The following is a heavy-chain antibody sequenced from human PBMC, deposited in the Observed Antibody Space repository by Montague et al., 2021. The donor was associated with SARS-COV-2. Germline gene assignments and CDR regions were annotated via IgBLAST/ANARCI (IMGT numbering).Heavy chain of an antibody. CDR3: AKGYFHSGYDRSWDCGMDV. D-gene: IGHD5-12*01. J-gene: IGHJ6*02. CDR1: GFTFEDYA. Sequence: SLRLSCAASGFTFEDYAMHWVRQAPGKGLEWVSGISWYSGRLDYADYVKGRVTISRDNAKNSLYLQMNSLRAEDTALYYCAKGYFHSGYDRSWDCGMDVWGQGTTVTVSS. V-gene: IGHV3-9*01. CDR2: ISWYSGRL.